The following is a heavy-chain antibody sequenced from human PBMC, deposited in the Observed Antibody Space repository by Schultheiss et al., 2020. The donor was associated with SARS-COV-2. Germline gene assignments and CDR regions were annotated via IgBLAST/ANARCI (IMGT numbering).Heavy chain of an antibody. CDR3: ARRGFAWFFDL. CDR2: IYYSGNT. Sequence: SETLSLTCTVSGGSISNYYWSWTRQPPGKGLEWIGYIYYSGNTNYNPSLKSRVTISLDTSKNQFSLKVTSLTAADTAMYYCARRGFAWFFDLWGRGTLVTVSS. J-gene: IGHJ2*01. V-gene: IGHV4-59*08. CDR1: GGSISNYY.